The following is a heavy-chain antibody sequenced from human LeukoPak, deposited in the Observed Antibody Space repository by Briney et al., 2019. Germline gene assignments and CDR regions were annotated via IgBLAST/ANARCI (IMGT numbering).Heavy chain of an antibody. CDR1: GGSISSHY. V-gene: IGHV4-59*11. D-gene: IGHD6-6*01. J-gene: IGHJ6*03. Sequence: PSETLSLTCTVSGGSISSHYWSWIRQPPGKGLEWIGYIYYSGSTNYNPSLKSRVTISVDTSKNQFSLKLISVTAADTAVYYCARVAFITAGQRALYTYYMDVWGKGTTVTVSS. CDR2: IYYSGST. CDR3: ARVAFITAGQRALYTYYMDV.